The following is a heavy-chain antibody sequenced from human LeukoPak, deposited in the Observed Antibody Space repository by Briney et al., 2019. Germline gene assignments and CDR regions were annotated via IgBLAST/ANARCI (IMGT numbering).Heavy chain of an antibody. CDR1: GFTFSTYN. V-gene: IGHV3-48*01. Sequence: GGSLRLSCAASGFTFSTYNMNWVRQAPGKGLEWVSYISIGSNNMFYADSVKGRFTISRDNAENSLYLQMNTLRAEDTAVYYCARDDTVTGHLDYWGQGTLVTVSS. CDR3: ARDDTVTGHLDY. D-gene: IGHD4-11*01. J-gene: IGHJ4*02. CDR2: ISIGSNNM.